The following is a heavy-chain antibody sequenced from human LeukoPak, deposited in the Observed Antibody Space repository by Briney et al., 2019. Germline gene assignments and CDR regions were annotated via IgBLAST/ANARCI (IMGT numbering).Heavy chain of an antibody. CDR3: AARYCSTTSCYGRSDAFDI. Sequence: ASVKVSCKVSGYTLTELSMHWVRQAPGKGLEWMGGFDPEDGETIYAQKFQGRVTMTEDTSTDTAYMELSSLRSEDTAIYYCAARYCSTTSCYGRSDAFDIWGQGTMVTVSS. CDR2: FDPEDGET. CDR1: GYTLTELS. V-gene: IGHV1-24*01. D-gene: IGHD2-2*01. J-gene: IGHJ3*02.